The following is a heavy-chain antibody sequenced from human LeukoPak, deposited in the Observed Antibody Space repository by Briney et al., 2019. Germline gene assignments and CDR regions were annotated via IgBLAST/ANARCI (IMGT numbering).Heavy chain of an antibody. V-gene: IGHV3-15*01. J-gene: IGHJ4*02. CDR3: TTVAHYYGSGSYYIGRFFDY. CDR2: IKSKTDGGTT. CDR1: GFTFSNAW. D-gene: IGHD3-10*01. Sequence: PGGSLRLSCAASGFTFSNAWMSWVRQAPGKGLEWVGRIKSKTDGGTTDYAAPVKGRFTISRDDSKNTLYLQMNSLKTEDTAVYYCTTVAHYYGSGSYYIGRFFDYWGQGTLVTVSS.